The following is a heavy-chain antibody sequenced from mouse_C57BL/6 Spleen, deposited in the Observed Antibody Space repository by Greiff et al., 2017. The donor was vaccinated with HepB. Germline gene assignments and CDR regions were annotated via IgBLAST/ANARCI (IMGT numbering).Heavy chain of an antibody. Sequence: VQLQQSGPELVKPGDSVKISCKASGYSFTGYFMNWVMQSHGKSLEWIGRINPYNGDTFYNQKFKGKATLTVDKSSSTAHMELRSLTSEDSAVYYSAREGGSSYYYAMDYWGQGTSVTVSS. CDR2: INPYNGDT. D-gene: IGHD1-1*01. V-gene: IGHV1-20*01. CDR3: AREGGSSYYYAMDY. CDR1: GYSFTGYF. J-gene: IGHJ4*01.